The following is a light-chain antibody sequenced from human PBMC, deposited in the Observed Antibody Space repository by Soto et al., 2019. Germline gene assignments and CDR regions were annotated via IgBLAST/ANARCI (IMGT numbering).Light chain of an antibody. CDR2: DAS. CDR3: QQRSNWPST. CDR1: QSVSRY. V-gene: IGKV3-11*01. Sequence: EIVLTQSPATLSLSPGERATLSCRASQSVSRYLAWYQQKPGQAPRLLIYDASNRATGIPARFSGSGSGTDFTLTITRLEPEDFAVYYCQQRSNWPSTFGGGTKVEI. J-gene: IGKJ4*01.